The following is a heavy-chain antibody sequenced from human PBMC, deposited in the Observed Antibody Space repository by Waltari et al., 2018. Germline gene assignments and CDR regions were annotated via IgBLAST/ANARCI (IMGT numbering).Heavy chain of an antibody. V-gene: IGHV1-24*01. Sequence: QVQVEQSGSEVKRPGASVRVSCTVPGYTLAGRAIDWVRPGPAKGLEWMGRLDREDGETTYSQHFQGRITVTEDTSTNTAYMGLRTLVSDDTAVYFCHLTGRNIVLAGGTPSFYSYMDVWGRGTTVTVS. CDR3: HLTGRNIVLAGGTPSFYSYMDV. J-gene: IGHJ6*03. D-gene: IGHD6-13*01. CDR1: GYTLAGRA. CDR2: LDREDGET.